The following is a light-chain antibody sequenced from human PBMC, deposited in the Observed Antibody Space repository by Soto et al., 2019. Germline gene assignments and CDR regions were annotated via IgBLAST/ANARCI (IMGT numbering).Light chain of an antibody. J-gene: IGKJ2*01. CDR2: GAS. CDR1: QTISSSY. CDR3: QHYDSSPPKYT. V-gene: IGKV3-20*01. Sequence: EIVLTQSPGTLFLSPGERATLSCRASQTISSSYLAWYQQKPGQAPRLLIFGASSRATDIPDRFSGSGSGTDFTLTISRLQPEDFAVYYCQHYDSSPPKYTFGQGTKLEIK.